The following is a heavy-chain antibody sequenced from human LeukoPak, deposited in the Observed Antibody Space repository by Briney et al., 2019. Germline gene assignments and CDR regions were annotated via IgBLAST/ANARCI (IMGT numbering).Heavy chain of an antibody. D-gene: IGHD3-16*02. CDR2: MSGSGGST. CDR3: AKDSYYDYVWGSYRYTNQFDY. V-gene: IGHV3-23*01. CDR1: GFTFSNYG. J-gene: IGHJ4*02. Sequence: GGTLRLSCAASGFTFSNYGMSWVRQAPGKGLEWVSGMSGSGGSTYYADSVKGRFTISRDNSKNTLYLQMNSLRAEDTAVYYCAKDSYYDYVWGSYRYTNQFDYWGQGTLVTVSS.